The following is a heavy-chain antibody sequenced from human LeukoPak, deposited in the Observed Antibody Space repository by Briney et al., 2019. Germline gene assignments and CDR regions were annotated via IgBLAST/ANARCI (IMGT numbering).Heavy chain of an antibody. CDR1: GGTFSSYA. V-gene: IGHV1-69*04. D-gene: IGHD5-18*01. Sequence: SVKVSCKASGGTFSSYAISWVRQAPGQGLEWMGRIIPILGIANYAQKFQGRVTITADKFTGTVYMELSSLRSEDTAVYYCARATAMVEYYFDYWGRGTLVTVSS. CDR2: IIPILGIA. J-gene: IGHJ4*02. CDR3: ARATAMVEYYFDY.